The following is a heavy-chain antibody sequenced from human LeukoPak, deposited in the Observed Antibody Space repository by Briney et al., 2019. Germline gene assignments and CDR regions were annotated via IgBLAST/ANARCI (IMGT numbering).Heavy chain of an antibody. V-gene: IGHV3-23*01. D-gene: IGHD3-10*01. CDR2: ISGSGDST. J-gene: IGHJ1*01. CDR1: GFTFSSYA. Sequence: GGSLRLSCAASGFTFSSYAMTWVRQAPGKGLEWVSAISGSGDSTYYADSVKGRFTTSRDNSKNTLYLQRNSLRAEDTAVYYCAKDQGFYGSGSYKEYFQHWGQGTLVTVSS. CDR3: AKDQGFYGSGSYKEYFQH.